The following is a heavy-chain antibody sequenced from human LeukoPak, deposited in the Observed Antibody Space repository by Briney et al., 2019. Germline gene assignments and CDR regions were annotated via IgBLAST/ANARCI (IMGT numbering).Heavy chain of an antibody. Sequence: GRSLRLSCAASGFIFSSYTFHWVRQAPGKGLEWLAVTSYDGRDKYSADSVKGRSTISRDNSKNTLYLEMNSLRSGDTAVYYCARGGRKNYYYFMDVWGKGTTVTVSS. V-gene: IGHV3-30*04. CDR3: ARGGRKNYYYFMDV. CDR1: GFIFSSYT. J-gene: IGHJ6*03. CDR2: TSYDGRDK. D-gene: IGHD1-14*01.